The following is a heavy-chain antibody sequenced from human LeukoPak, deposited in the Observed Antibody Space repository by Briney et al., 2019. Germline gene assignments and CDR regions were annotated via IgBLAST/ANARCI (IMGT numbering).Heavy chain of an antibody. CDR3: ASDSGWVFDY. D-gene: IGHD6-19*01. Sequence: RGSLRLSCVVSGLSFSNYWMSWVRQAPGKGLEWVANIKQDGSEQYYVASVKGRFTISRDNAKDSVYLQMNSLRVEDTAVYFCASDSGWVFDYWGHGTLVTVSS. CDR1: GLSFSNYW. J-gene: IGHJ4*01. CDR2: IKQDGSEQ. V-gene: IGHV3-7*01.